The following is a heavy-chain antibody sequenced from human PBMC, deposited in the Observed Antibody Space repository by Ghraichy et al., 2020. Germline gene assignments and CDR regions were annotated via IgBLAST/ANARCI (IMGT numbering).Heavy chain of an antibody. V-gene: IGHV3-23*01. CDR1: GFNFSSYG. CDR2: ISGSGGNT. J-gene: IGHJ4*02. D-gene: IGHD4-11*01. CDR3: AKILPTVKYYFDY. Sequence: GGSLRLSCAASGFNFSSYGMSWVRQAPGKGLEWVSGISGSGGNTDYADSVKGRFNISRDNSKNTLYLQMNSLRAEDTAVYYCAKILPTVKYYFDYWGQGTLVTVSS.